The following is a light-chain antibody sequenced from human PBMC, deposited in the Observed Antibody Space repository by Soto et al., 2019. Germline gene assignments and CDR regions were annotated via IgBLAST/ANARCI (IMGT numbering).Light chain of an antibody. CDR3: QQYNNHPWT. CDR2: KAS. V-gene: IGKV1-5*03. J-gene: IGKJ1*01. Sequence: DIQMTQPPSTLSASVGDRVTITCRASQSISSWLAGYQQKPVKAPKLLIYKASSLESGLPSRFSGSGSGTEFTRTISSLQPNDFATYYCQQYNNHPWTFGQGTKVEIK. CDR1: QSISSW.